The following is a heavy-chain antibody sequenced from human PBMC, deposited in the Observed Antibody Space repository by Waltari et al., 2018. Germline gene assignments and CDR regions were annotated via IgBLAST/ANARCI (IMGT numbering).Heavy chain of an antibody. CDR2: IRYDGSNK. CDR3: AKDGGIDYYYYMDV. CDR1: GFTFSSYG. V-gene: IGHV3-30*02. J-gene: IGHJ6*03. D-gene: IGHD2-15*01. Sequence: QVQLVESGGGVVQPGGSLRLSCAASGFTFSSYGMHWVRQAPGKGLEWVAFIRYDGSNKYYADSGKGRFTISRDNSKNTLYLQMNSLRAEDTAVYYCAKDGGIDYYYYMDVWGKGTTVTVSS.